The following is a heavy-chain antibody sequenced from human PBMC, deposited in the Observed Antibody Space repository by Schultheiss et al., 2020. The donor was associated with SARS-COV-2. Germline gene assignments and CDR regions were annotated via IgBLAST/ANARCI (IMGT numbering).Heavy chain of an antibody. CDR3: ARDARGRYFDRWYYYGMDV. CDR2: IIPIFGTA. D-gene: IGHD3-9*01. J-gene: IGHJ6*02. CDR1: GGTFSSYA. Sequence: SVKVSCKASGGTFSSYAISWVRQAPGQGLEWMGGIIPIFGTANYAQKFQGRVTITADESTNTAYMELSSLRAEDTAVYYCARDARGRYFDRWYYYGMDVWGQGTTVTVSS. V-gene: IGHV1-69*13.